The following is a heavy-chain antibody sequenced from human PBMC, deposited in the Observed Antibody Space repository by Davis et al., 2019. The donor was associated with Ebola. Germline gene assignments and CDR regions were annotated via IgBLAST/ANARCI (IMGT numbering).Heavy chain of an antibody. CDR3: AREPSGNDAFDI. CDR2: IIPIFGTA. CDR1: GGTFSSYA. Sequence: SVKVFCKASGGTFSSYAISWVRQAPGQGLEWMGGIIPIFGTANYAQKFQGRVTITADESTSTAYMELSSLRSEDTAVYYCAREPSGNDAFDIWGQGTMVTVSS. J-gene: IGHJ3*02. V-gene: IGHV1-69*13. D-gene: IGHD4-23*01.